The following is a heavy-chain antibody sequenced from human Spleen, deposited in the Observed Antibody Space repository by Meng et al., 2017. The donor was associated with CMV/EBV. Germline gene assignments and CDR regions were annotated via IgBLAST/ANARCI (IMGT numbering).Heavy chain of an antibody. J-gene: IGHJ4*02. CDR1: GYTFSSYG. D-gene: IGHD7-27*01. V-gene: IGHV1-18*01. Sequence: ASVKVSCKASGYTFSSYGISWVRQAPGQGLEWMGWVGGCDGDTNYPQEFEGRVTMTTDTSTSTVYMELRSLRSDDTAVYYCARDNNWGPDYWGQGTLVTVSS. CDR3: ARDNNWGPDY. CDR2: VGGCDGDT.